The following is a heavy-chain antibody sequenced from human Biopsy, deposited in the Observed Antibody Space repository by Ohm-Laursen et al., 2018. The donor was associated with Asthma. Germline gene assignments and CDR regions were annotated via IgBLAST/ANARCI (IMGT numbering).Heavy chain of an antibody. CDR3: ARASVAASSNGFDP. D-gene: IGHD6-19*01. Sequence: SDTLSLTCTVSGGSISNSNYYWGWIRQSPGKGLEWIGSLHYSGSPYYTFYNPSLERRVTISLDASKNEFSLRLTYVTAADTAVYYCARASVAASSNGFDPWGQGTLVTVSS. CDR1: GGSISNSNYY. CDR2: LHYSGSPYYT. J-gene: IGHJ5*02. V-gene: IGHV4-39*01.